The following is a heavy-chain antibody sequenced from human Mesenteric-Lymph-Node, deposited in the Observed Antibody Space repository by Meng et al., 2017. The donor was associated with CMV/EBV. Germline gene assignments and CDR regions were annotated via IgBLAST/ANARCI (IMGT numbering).Heavy chain of an antibody. Sequence: ASVKVSCKASGYTFTGYYMHWVRQAPGQGLEWMGWINPNSGGTNYAQKFQGRVTMTRDTSISTAYMELSRLRSDDTAVYYCARDLRYSSSLSWLDPWGQGTLVTVSS. J-gene: IGHJ5*02. V-gene: IGHV1-2*02. D-gene: IGHD6-13*01. CDR3: ARDLRYSSSLSWLDP. CDR1: GYTFTGYY. CDR2: INPNSGGT.